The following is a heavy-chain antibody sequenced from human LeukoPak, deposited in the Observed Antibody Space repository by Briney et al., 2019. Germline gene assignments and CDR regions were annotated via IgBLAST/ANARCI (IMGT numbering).Heavy chain of an antibody. J-gene: IGHJ4*02. CDR3: AKPETLYDSSGYYGYYFDY. V-gene: IGHV3-23*01. CDR2: ISGSGGST. D-gene: IGHD3-22*01. CDR1: GFTFSSYA. Sequence: GGSLRLSCAASGFTFSSYAMSWVRQAPGKGLEWVSAISGSGGSTYYADSVKGRFTISRDNSKNTLYLQMNSLRAEDTAVYYSAKPETLYDSSGYYGYYFDYWGQGTLVTVSS.